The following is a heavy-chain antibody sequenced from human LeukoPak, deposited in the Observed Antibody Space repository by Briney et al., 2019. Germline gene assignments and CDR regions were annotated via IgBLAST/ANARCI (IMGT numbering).Heavy chain of an antibody. CDR1: GGSINSNSFH. D-gene: IGHD3-10*01. CDR2: IYYNGNT. V-gene: IGHV4-39*01. J-gene: IGHJ5*02. CDR3: ARLGAYYYDSGIYPIIAGWFDP. Sequence: PSETLSLTCTVSGGSINSNSFHWGWVRQPPGKGLEYIGRIYYNGNTYYNPSLKSRITISVDTSKNQFSLKLSSVTAADSAVYYCARLGAYYYDSGIYPIIAGWFDPWGQGTLVIVSS.